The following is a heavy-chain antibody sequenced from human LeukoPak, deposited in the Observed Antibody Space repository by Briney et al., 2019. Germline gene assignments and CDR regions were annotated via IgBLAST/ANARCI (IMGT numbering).Heavy chain of an antibody. CDR2: IMWDSSKI. CDR1: GFTFNEHA. CDR3: TKDVSPGGADV. V-gene: IGHV3-9*01. D-gene: IGHD4-17*01. J-gene: IGHJ6*02. Sequence: PGTSLRLSCAASGFTFNEHAMHWVRQAPGKGLEWVSGIMWDSSKIGYADSVKGRFTVSRDNAKNSLYLQMNSLRPEDTALYYCTKDVSPGGADVWGQGTAVTVSS.